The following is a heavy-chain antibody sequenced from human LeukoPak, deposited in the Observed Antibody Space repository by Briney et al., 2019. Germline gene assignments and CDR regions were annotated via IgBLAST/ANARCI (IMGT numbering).Heavy chain of an antibody. CDR1: GYSFTSYW. D-gene: IGHD3-3*01. J-gene: IGHJ6*02. CDR2: IYPGDSDT. V-gene: IGHV5-51*01. Sequence: GESLQISCKGSGYSFTSYWIGWVRQMPGKGLEWMGIIYPGDSDTRYSPSFQGQVTISADKSISTAYLQWSSLKASDTAMYYCARTYITTVDFWSGYNYYYGMDVWGQGTTVTVSS. CDR3: ARTYITTVDFWSGYNYYYGMDV.